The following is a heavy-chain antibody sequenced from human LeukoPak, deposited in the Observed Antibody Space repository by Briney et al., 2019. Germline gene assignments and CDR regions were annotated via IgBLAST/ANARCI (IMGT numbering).Heavy chain of an antibody. D-gene: IGHD1-26*01. CDR2: ISSSGSTI. V-gene: IGHV3-48*03. J-gene: IGHJ4*02. CDR3: ARDPVIVGAYFDY. Sequence: GGSLRLSCAASGFTFSSYEMNWVRQAPGKGLEWVSYISSSGSTIYYADSVRGRFTISRDNAKNSLYLQMNSLRAEDTAVYYCARDPVIVGAYFDYWGQGTLVTVSS. CDR1: GFTFSSYE.